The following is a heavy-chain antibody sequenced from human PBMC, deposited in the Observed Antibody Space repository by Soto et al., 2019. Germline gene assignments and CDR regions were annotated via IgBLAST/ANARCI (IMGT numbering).Heavy chain of an antibody. D-gene: IGHD1-26*01. CDR1: GCSISSYY. Sequence: SETLSLTCPVSGCSISSYYWSWIRQPPGKGLEWIGYIYDSGSTNYNPSLKSRVTISGDTSKNQFSLKLNSVTAADTAVYYCARDRVAGTGSYYFEYWGQGTLVTVSS. V-gene: IGHV4-59*01. J-gene: IGHJ4*02. CDR3: ARDRVAGTGSYYFEY. CDR2: IYDSGST.